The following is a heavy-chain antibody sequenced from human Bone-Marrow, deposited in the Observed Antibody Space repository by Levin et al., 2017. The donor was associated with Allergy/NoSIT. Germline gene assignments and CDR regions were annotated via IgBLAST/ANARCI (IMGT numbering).Heavy chain of an antibody. J-gene: IGHJ4*02. CDR2: ISGTSDYT. V-gene: IGHV3-21*01. CDR1: GFTFSNYG. D-gene: IGHD6-19*01. Sequence: ETLSLTCAASGFTFSNYGMHWVRQAPGKGLEWVATISGTSDYTYYADSVKGRFTIARDNADKSSYLQMNSLRPEDTAVYYCVGEQWLARRLDYWGQGTLVTVSS. CDR3: VGEQWLARRLDY.